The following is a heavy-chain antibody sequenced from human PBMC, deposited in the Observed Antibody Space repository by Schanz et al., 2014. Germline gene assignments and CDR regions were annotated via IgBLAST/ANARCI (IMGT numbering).Heavy chain of an antibody. D-gene: IGHD3-22*01. V-gene: IGHV3-48*01. Sequence: VQLVESGGGVVQPGRSLRLSCAASGITFSGYSMNWVRQAPGKGLEWVSYISGSSSTKYYADSVKGRFTISRDNGKNSLYLQRNSVRAEKPAVFFWRRDYESVLSSPRHDAFDVWGQGTVVTVSS. CDR2: ISGSSSTK. J-gene: IGHJ3*01. CDR1: GITFSGYS. CDR3: RRDYESVLSSPRHDAFDV.